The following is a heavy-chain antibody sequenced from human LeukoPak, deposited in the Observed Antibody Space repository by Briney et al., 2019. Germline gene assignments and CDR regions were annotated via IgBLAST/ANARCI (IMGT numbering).Heavy chain of an antibody. CDR3: ARTPLDSSGYYYGYYYYYYMDV. D-gene: IGHD3-22*01. J-gene: IGHJ6*03. V-gene: IGHV4-59*01. CDR2: IYYSGST. Sequence: SETLSLTCTVSGGSISSYYWSWIRQPPGKGLEWIGYIYYSGSTNYNPSLKSRVTISVDTSKNQFSLKLSSVTAADTAAYYCARTPLDSSGYYYGYYYYYYMDVWGKGTTVTVSS. CDR1: GGSISSYY.